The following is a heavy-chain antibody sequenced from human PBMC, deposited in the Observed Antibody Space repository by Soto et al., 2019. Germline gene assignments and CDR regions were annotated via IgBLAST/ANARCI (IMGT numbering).Heavy chain of an antibody. D-gene: IGHD2-15*01. CDR3: ARMRVAATPQAFDY. Sequence: GGSLRLSCAASGFTFSSYGMHWVRQAPGKGLEWVSSISSSSSNIYYADSVKGRFTISRDNAKNSLYLQMNSLRAEDTAVYYCARMRVAATPQAFDYWGQGTLVTVSS. CDR1: GFTFSSYG. V-gene: IGHV3-21*01. CDR2: ISSSSSNI. J-gene: IGHJ4*02.